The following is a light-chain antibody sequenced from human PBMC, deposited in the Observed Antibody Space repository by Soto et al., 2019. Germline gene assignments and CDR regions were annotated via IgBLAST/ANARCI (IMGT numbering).Light chain of an antibody. J-gene: IGKJ3*01. CDR1: QGISSW. CDR3: QQANSFPS. CDR2: AAS. V-gene: IGKV1-12*02. Sequence: DIQMTQSPSSVSASVGDRVTITCRASQGISSWVAWYQQKPGKAPKLLIYAASSLQSGVPSRFSGSGSGTDFTLTISSLQPEDFATYYCQQANSFPSFGPGTKVDIK.